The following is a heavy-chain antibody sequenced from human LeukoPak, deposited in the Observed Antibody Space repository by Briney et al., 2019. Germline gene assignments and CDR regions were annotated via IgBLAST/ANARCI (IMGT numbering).Heavy chain of an antibody. V-gene: IGHV3-30*02. CDR3: AKDQRRYASGTEFDY. Sequence: GGSLRLSCAASGFTFISYGIHWVRQAPGKGLEWVAFIRYDGSNKYYADSVKGRFTISRDNSKNTLYLQMNSLRTEDTAVYYCAKDQRRYASGTEFDYWGQGTLVTVSS. CDR1: GFTFISYG. CDR2: IRYDGSNK. D-gene: IGHD3-10*01. J-gene: IGHJ4*02.